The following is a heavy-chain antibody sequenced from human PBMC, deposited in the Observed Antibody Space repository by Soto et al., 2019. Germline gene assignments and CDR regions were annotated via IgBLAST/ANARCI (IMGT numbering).Heavy chain of an antibody. J-gene: IGHJ4*02. D-gene: IGHD2-8*01. CDR1: GFTFSSYG. CDR2: IWDDGSNK. V-gene: IGHV3-33*01. CDR3: ARDGALYCTNGVCYYDY. Sequence: QVQLVESGGGVVQPGRSLRLSCAASGFTFSSYGMHWVRQAPGKGLEWVAVIWDDGSNKYYADSVKGRFTISRDNSKKPLYLQMNSLRAEDTAVYYCARDGALYCTNGVCYYDYWGQGTLVTVSS.